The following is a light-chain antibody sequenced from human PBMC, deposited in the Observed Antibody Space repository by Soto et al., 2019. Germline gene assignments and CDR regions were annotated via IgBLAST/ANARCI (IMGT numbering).Light chain of an antibody. J-gene: IGLJ3*02. CDR2: RND. Sequence: QSVLTQPPSASGTPGQRVPLSCSGSISHLGSKFVFWYQQLPGAAPKLLISRNDQRPSGVPDRFSGSKSGTSASLAISGLRSEDEADYHCAAWDDSLRGVVFGGGTQLTVL. CDR1: ISHLGSKF. V-gene: IGLV1-47*01. CDR3: AAWDDSLRGVV.